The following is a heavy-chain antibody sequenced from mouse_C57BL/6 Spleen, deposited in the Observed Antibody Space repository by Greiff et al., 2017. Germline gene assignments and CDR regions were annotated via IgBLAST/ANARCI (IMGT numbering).Heavy chain of an antibody. CDR2: ISSGSSTI. V-gene: IGHV5-17*01. D-gene: IGHD2-12*01. CDR1: GFTFSDYG. J-gene: IGHJ4*01. Sequence: EVQRVESGGGLVKPGGSLKLSCAASGFTFSDYGMHWVRQAPEKGLEWVAYISSGSSTIYYADTVKGRFTISRDNAKNTLFLQMTSLRSEDTAMYYCARGIVTTRYAMDYWGQGTSVTVSS. CDR3: ARGIVTTRYAMDY.